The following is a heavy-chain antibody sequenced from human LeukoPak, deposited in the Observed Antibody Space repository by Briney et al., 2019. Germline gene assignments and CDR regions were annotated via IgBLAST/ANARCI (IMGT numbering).Heavy chain of an antibody. D-gene: IGHD6-6*01. J-gene: IGHJ5*02. CDR1: GFTFSDYY. Sequence: GGSLRLSCAASGFTFSDYYMSWIRQAPGKGLEWVSYISSSSSYTNYADSVKGRFTISRDNAKNSLYLQMNSLRAEDTAVYYCATDVYSSSSVDWFDPWGQGTLVTVSS. CDR2: ISSSSSYT. CDR3: ATDVYSSSSVDWFDP. V-gene: IGHV3-11*06.